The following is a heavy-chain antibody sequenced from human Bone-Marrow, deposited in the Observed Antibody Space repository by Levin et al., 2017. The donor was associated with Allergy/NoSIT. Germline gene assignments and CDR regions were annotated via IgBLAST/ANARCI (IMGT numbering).Heavy chain of an antibody. CDR2: TYYTGST. Sequence: SCTVSGGSISSAGHYWGWIRQNPGKGLEWIGNTYYTGSTHYNPSLKSRVTISVDTSENQFSLNLTSVTAADTAVYFCVREGGPAANWFDPWGQGSLVTVSS. V-gene: IGHV4-31*03. CDR3: VREGGPAANWFDP. D-gene: IGHD2-2*01. CDR1: GGSISSAGHY. J-gene: IGHJ5*02.